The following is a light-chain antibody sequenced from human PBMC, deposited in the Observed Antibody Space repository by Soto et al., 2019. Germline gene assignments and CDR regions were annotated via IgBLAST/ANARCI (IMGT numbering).Light chain of an antibody. V-gene: IGLV1-47*01. Sequence: QSVLTQPASVSGTPGQRVTISCSGSSSNIGSNYVYWYQQLPGTAPKLLIYRNNQRPSGVPDRFSGSKSGTSASLAISGLRSEDEADYYCAAWDDSLSALFGTGTKVTVL. CDR3: AAWDDSLSAL. CDR1: SSNIGSNY. CDR2: RNN. J-gene: IGLJ1*01.